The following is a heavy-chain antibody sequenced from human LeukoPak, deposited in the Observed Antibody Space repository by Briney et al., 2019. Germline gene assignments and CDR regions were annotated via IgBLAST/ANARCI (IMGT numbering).Heavy chain of an antibody. CDR1: GYTFTSYY. Sequence: ASVKVSCKASGYTFTSYYMHWVRQAPGQGLEWMGIINPSGGRTSYAQKFQGRVTMTRDTSTSTVYMELSSLRSEDTAVYYCARIEGYSTVGRAYSSGWYSSDYWGQGTLVTVSS. V-gene: IGHV1-46*01. D-gene: IGHD6-19*01. CDR2: INPSGGRT. J-gene: IGHJ4*02. CDR3: ARIEGYSTVGRAYSSGWYSSDY.